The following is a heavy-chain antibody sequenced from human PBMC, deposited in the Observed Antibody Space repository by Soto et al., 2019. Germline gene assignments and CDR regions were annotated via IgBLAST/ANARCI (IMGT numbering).Heavy chain of an antibody. J-gene: IGHJ3*02. CDR1: GYTFTSYD. CDR2: MNPNSGRA. CDR3: ARGREMATISAFDI. Sequence: ASEKVSCKAAGYTFTSYDINWVREATGQGLEWMGWMNPNSGRANYAQKLQGRVTITADKSTSTAYMELSSLRSEDTAVYYCARGREMATISAFDIWGQGTMVTVSS. V-gene: IGHV1-8*01. D-gene: IGHD5-12*01.